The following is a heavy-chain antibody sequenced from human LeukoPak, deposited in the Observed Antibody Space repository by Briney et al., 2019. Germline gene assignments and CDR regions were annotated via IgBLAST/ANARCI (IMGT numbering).Heavy chain of an antibody. J-gene: IGHJ4*02. CDR2: ISWNSGSI. D-gene: IGHD6-13*01. Sequence: PGGSLRLSCAASGFTFSSYAMSWVRQAPGKGLEWVSGISWNSGSIGYADSVKGRFTISRDNAKNSLYLQMNSLRAEDTALYYCAKDRWAAADHIDYWGQGTLVTVSS. V-gene: IGHV3-9*01. CDR1: GFTFSSYA. CDR3: AKDRWAAADHIDY.